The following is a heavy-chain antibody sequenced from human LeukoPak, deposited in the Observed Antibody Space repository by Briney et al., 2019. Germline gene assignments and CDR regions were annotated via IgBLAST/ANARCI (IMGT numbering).Heavy chain of an antibody. J-gene: IGHJ4*02. CDR1: GGSISSGGYY. D-gene: IGHD6-13*01. CDR3: ARLNDYIAAAGVDY. Sequence: PSETLSLTCTVSGGSISSGGYYWSWIRQHPGKGLEWIGYIYYSGSTYYNPSLKGRVTISVDTSKNQFSLKLSSVTAADTAVYYCARLNDYIAAAGVDYWGQGTLVTVSA. CDR2: IYYSGST. V-gene: IGHV4-31*03.